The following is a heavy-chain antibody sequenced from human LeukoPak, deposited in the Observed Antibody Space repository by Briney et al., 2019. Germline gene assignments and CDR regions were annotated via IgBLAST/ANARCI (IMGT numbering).Heavy chain of an antibody. CDR3: ARVKYCSSSSCYSAFDY. CDR1: GFTFSSYG. Sequence: PGGSLRLSCAASGFTFSSYGMHWVRQAPGKGLEWVVVIWYDGSNKYYADSVKGRFTISRDNSKNTLYLQMNSLRAEDTAVYYCARVKYCSSSSCYSAFDYWGQGTLVTVSS. D-gene: IGHD2-2*01. V-gene: IGHV3-33*01. J-gene: IGHJ4*02. CDR2: IWYDGSNK.